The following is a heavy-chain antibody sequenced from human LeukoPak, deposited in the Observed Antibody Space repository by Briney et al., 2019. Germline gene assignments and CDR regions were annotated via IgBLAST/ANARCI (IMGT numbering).Heavy chain of an antibody. J-gene: IGHJ4*02. Sequence: SETLSLTCAVSGGSISSNNWWTWVRQAPGKGLEWIGEIYHYGTTNYNPSLKGRVTISVDKSKNQFSLKFNSVTAADTAVYYCARGPSLGAHLDYWGRGTLVTVSS. D-gene: IGHD1-26*01. CDR1: GGSISSNNW. CDR2: IYHYGTT. CDR3: ARGPSLGAHLDY. V-gene: IGHV4-4*02.